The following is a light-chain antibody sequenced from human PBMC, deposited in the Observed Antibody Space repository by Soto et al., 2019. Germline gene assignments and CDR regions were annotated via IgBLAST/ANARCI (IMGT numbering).Light chain of an antibody. V-gene: IGKV3-20*01. CDR3: EQYGSTPLT. CDR1: QSVGNNY. CDR2: DAS. J-gene: IGKJ4*01. Sequence: EIVLTQSPGTLSLSPGERATLSCRASQSVGNNYLARYQQKPGQAPRCLIYDASSRATGIPDRFSGSGSGTDFNLTSSRLEPEDFALYYCEQYGSTPLTFGGGTEVEIK.